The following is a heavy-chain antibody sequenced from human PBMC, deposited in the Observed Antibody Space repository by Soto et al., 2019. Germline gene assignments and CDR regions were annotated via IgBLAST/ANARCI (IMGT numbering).Heavy chain of an antibody. Sequence: GESLKISCKGSGYDFGDYWIAWVRQMPGKGLEWMGIVYPGGSDTTYSPSFQGQVTISADKSISTAYLQWSSLKASDTAMYYCVRPVGHTRFGAFIFWGQGTMVTVSS. CDR1: GYDFGDYW. CDR3: VRPVGHTRFGAFIF. CDR2: VYPGGSDT. J-gene: IGHJ3*01. D-gene: IGHD3-10*01. V-gene: IGHV5-51*01.